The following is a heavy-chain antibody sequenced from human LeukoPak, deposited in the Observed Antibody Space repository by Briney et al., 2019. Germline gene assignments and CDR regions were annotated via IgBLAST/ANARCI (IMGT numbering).Heavy chain of an antibody. V-gene: IGHV3-33*01. CDR1: GFTFSSYG. CDR2: IWYDGSNK. CDR3: AREAGPFDY. Sequence: GGSLRLSCAASGFTFSSYGMHWVRQAPGKGLEWVTVIWYDGSNKYYADSVKGRFTISRDNSKNTLYLQMHSLRAEDTAVYYCAREAGPFDYWGQGTLVTVSS. J-gene: IGHJ4*02. D-gene: IGHD6-19*01.